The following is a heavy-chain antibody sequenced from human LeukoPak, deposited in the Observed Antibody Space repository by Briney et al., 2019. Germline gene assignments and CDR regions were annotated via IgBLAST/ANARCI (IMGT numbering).Heavy chain of an antibody. CDR2: ISGDGGST. CDR3: AKAIPTGNAFDI. Sequence: GGSLRLSCAASGFTFDDYAMHWVRQAPGKGLEWVSLISGDGGSTYYADSVKGRFTISRDNSKNSLYLQMNSLRAEDMALYYCAKAIPTGNAFDIWGQGTMVTVSS. D-gene: IGHD1-14*01. V-gene: IGHV3-43*02. CDR1: GFTFDDYA. J-gene: IGHJ3*02.